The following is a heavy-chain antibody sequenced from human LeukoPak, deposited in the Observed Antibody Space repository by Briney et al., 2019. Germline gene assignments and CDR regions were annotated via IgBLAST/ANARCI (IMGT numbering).Heavy chain of an antibody. CDR2: LYYSGST. CDR1: GDSSSSSSYY. J-gene: IGHJ4*02. V-gene: IGHV4-39*01. Sequence: SETLSLTCTVSGDSSSSSSYYWGWIRQPPGKGLEWIGSLYYSGSTYYNPSLKSRVTISVDSSRNQFSLKLSSVTAADTAVYYCARHYSGWYNFFDYWGQGTLVTVSS. D-gene: IGHD6-19*01. CDR3: ARHYSGWYNFFDY.